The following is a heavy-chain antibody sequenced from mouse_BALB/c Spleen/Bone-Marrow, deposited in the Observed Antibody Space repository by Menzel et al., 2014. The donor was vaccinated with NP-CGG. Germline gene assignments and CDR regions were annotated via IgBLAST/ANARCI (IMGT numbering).Heavy chain of an antibody. Sequence: QVHVKQSGAELVKPGASVKLSCKASGYTFTSYCMHWVKLRPGQGFEWIGEINPSNGGTNYNEKFKRKATLTVDKSSSTAYMQLSSLTSEDSAVYYCTIGGLDYWGQGTTLTVSS. CDR3: TIGGLDY. CDR2: INPSNGGT. CDR1: GYTFTSYC. V-gene: IGHV1S16*01. J-gene: IGHJ2*01.